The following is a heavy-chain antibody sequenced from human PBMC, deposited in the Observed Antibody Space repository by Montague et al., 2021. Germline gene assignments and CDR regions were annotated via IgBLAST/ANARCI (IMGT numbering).Heavy chain of an antibody. CDR2: IDHAGST. CDR1: GGSFSTYT. CDR3: ARLGHGVVRSPILGAGAYYYCESWVD. V-gene: IGHV4-34*01. D-gene: IGHD3-22*01. J-gene: IGHJ6*04. Sequence: SETLSLTCAVFGGSFSTYTWFWIRQPPGKGLEWIGDIDHAGSTNYNPSLKSRVTISVDTSKNQFSLKLTSVTAADTAVYYCARLGHGVVRSPILGAGAYYYCESWVDWGKGTTVTVSS.